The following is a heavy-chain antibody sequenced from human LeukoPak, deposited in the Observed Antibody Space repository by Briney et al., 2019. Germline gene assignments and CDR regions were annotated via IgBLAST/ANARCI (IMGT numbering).Heavy chain of an antibody. CDR2: IYYSGST. J-gene: IGHJ4*02. CDR3: ARLYYDSSALDQ. CDR1: GGSISSSY. V-gene: IGHV4-59*08. D-gene: IGHD3-22*01. Sequence: SETLSLTCTVSGGSISSSYWSWIRQPPGKGLEWLGYIYYSGSTNYNPSLKSRVTISADTSKNQFSLKLTSVTAADTAVYYCARLYYDSSALDQWGQGTLVTVSS.